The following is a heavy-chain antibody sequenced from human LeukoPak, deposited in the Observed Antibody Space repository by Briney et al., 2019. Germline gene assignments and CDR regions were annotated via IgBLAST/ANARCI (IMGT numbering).Heavy chain of an antibody. V-gene: IGHV3-23*01. Sequence: GGSLRLSCAASGFTFSSYAMSWVRQAPGKGLEWVSAISGSGGSTYYADSVKGRFTISRDNSKNTLYLQMNSLRAEGTAVYYCAKVVTPGYCSGGSCYPTHYYFDYWGQGTLVTVSS. J-gene: IGHJ4*02. CDR1: GFTFSSYA. D-gene: IGHD2-15*01. CDR3: AKVVTPGYCSGGSCYPTHYYFDY. CDR2: ISGSGGST.